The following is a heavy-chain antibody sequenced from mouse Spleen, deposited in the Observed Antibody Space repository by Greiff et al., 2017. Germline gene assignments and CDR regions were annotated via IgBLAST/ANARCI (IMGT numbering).Heavy chain of an antibody. CDR1: GFTFSDYG. Sequence: EVMLVESGGGLVKPGGSLKLSCAASGFTFSDYGMAWVRQAPGKGPEWVAFISNLAYSIYYADTVTGRFTISRENAKNTLYLEMSSLRSEDTAMYYCARVRTTRGAMDYWGQGTSVTVSS. CDR3: ARVRTTRGAMDY. V-gene: IGHV5-15*04. D-gene: IGHD1-1*01. J-gene: IGHJ4*01. CDR2: ISNLAYSI.